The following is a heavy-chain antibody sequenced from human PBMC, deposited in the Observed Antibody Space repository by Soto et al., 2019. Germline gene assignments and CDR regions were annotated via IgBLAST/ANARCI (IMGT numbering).Heavy chain of an antibody. CDR2: LYWDDDK. Sequence: QITLKESGPTLVRPAQTLTLTCDFSGFSLSTYHMGVAWIRQPPGKALEWLALLYWDDDKRYSPSLKHRLAISKDTSNNHVVLTITNIDPGDSATYFCAHAGDYDLLTFDHWGPGTLVTVSS. V-gene: IGHV2-5*02. CDR1: GFSLSTYHMG. D-gene: IGHD4-17*01. CDR3: AHAGDYDLLTFDH. J-gene: IGHJ4*01.